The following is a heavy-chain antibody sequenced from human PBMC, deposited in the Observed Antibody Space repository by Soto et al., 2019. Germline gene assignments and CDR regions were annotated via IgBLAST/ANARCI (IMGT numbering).Heavy chain of an antibody. V-gene: IGHV1-8*02. CDR1: GYTFTNSD. J-gene: IGHJ5*02. Sequence: EASVKVSCKASGYTFTNSDVSWVRQASGQGLEWMGWMNPGSGDTGYAQKFRGRVTMTRDISIATAYMELNSLTSEDTAIYYCARMESFGSLNWFDPWGQGTLVTVSS. CDR3: ARMESFGSLNWFDP. D-gene: IGHD5-18*01. CDR2: MNPGSGDT.